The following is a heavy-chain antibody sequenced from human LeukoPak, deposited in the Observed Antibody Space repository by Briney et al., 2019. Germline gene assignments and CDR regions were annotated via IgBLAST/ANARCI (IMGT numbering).Heavy chain of an antibody. Sequence: GGSLRLSCAASGFTFSSSGMHWVRQGPGKGLVWVALISYDGRNKDYADSVKGRFTISRDNSKNALYLQMNTLRAEDTAVYYCARPRHSYDSSGYTFDSWGQGTLVTVSS. D-gene: IGHD3-22*01. V-gene: IGHV3-30-3*01. CDR1: GFTFSSSG. CDR3: ARPRHSYDSSGYTFDS. CDR2: ISYDGRNK. J-gene: IGHJ4*02.